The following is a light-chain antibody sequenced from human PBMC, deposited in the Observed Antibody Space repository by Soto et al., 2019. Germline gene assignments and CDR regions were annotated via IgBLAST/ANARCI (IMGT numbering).Light chain of an antibody. CDR3: QQDNNWPRFT. V-gene: IGKV3-15*01. Sequence: EIVMTQSPATLSVSPGERATLSCRASQSVSSNLAWYQQKLGQAPRLLIYGASSRATGIPARFSGSGSGTEFTLTISSLQSEDFAVYYCQQDNNWPRFTFGPGTKVDIK. CDR1: QSVSSN. CDR2: GAS. J-gene: IGKJ3*01.